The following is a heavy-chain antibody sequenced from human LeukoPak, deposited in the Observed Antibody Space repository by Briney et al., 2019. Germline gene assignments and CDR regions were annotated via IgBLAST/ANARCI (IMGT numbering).Heavy chain of an antibody. D-gene: IGHD4-17*01. CDR1: GFTFGSFE. CDR2: ISSSGSNK. Sequence: PGGSLRLSCVASGFTFGSFEMNWVRQAPGKGLEWLSYISSSGSNKYYADSLKGRFTISRDNAKNSLYLLMNSLTAEDTADYYCARDLGDYVGYDAFDIWGQGTRVTVSS. J-gene: IGHJ3*02. CDR3: ARDLGDYVGYDAFDI. V-gene: IGHV3-48*03.